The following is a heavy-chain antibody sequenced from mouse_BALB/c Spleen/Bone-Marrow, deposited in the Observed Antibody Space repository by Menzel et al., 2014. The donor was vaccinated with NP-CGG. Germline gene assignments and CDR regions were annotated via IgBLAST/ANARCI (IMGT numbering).Heavy chain of an antibody. J-gene: IGHJ2*01. Sequence: VQLQQSGAELASPGASVKMSCKASGYTFTDYTIQWVKQRPGQDLEWIGYVNPRSGYANYNQKFKDKATLTADKSSSTAFMQLSSLTSEDSAVYYCARPKGFALDYWGQGTALTVSS. CDR1: GYTFTDYT. CDR3: ARPKGFALDY. V-gene: IGHV1-4*01. CDR2: VNPRSGYA.